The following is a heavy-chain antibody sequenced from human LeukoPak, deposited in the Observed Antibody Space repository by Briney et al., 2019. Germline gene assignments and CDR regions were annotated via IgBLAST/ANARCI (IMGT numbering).Heavy chain of an antibody. Sequence: PGGSLRLSCAASGFTVSNNFMSWVRQTPGKGLEWVSVIYTGGGTYYADSVKGRFTISRDNSKNTLYLQMKSLSAEDTAVYYCARGETSSYDYWGQGTLVTVSS. V-gene: IGHV3-53*01. D-gene: IGHD2-2*01. CDR1: GFTVSNNF. CDR3: ARGETSSYDY. CDR2: IYTGGGT. J-gene: IGHJ4*02.